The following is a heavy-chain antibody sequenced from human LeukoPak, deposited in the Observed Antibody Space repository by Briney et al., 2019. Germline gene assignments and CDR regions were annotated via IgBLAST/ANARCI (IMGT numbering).Heavy chain of an antibody. CDR3: ARNLIPEQLVLNF. CDR1: GDSINSYY. J-gene: IGHJ4*02. V-gene: IGHV4-59*01. CDR2: IYYTGTT. Sequence: PSETLSLTCTVSGDSINSYYWSWIRQPPGKGLEWIGYIYYTGTTNYNPSLKSRVTMSVDTSKNQFSLNLKSVTPEDTAVYYCARNLIPEQLVLNFWGQGTLVTVSS. D-gene: IGHD6-13*01.